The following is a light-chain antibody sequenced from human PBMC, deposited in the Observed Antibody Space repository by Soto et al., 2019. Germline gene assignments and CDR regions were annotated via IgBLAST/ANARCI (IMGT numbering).Light chain of an antibody. Sequence: DIVMTQSPDSLAVSLGETATIYCKSSQTIFDSSINANSLAWYQLKPGQPPKLLIYWASVRESGVPDRFSGSGSGTDFSLSISSLQADDVAVYFCHQSYSAPETFGPGTRVEI. CDR3: HQSYSAPET. J-gene: IGKJ3*01. V-gene: IGKV4-1*01. CDR1: QTIFDSSINANS. CDR2: WAS.